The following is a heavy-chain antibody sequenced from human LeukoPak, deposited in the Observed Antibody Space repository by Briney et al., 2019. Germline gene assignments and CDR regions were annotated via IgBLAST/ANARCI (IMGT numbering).Heavy chain of an antibody. CDR3: ARVFPDYGDYGYWFDP. Sequence: PSETLSLTCTVSGGSISSSYYWSWIRPPPGKGLEWIGYISYSGSTKYNPSLKSRVTISGDTPKNQFSLKLTSVTAADTAVYYCARVFPDYGDYGYWFDPWGQGALVTVS. V-gene: IGHV4-59*01. CDR2: ISYSGST. CDR1: GGSISSSYY. D-gene: IGHD4-17*01. J-gene: IGHJ5*02.